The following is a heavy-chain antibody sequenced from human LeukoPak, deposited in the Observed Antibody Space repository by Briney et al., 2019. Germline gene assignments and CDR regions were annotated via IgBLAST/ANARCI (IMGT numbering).Heavy chain of an antibody. J-gene: IGHJ1*01. CDR2: INHSGST. CDR1: GGSFSGHY. Sequence: SETLSLTCAVYGGSFSGHYWSWIRQPPGKGLEWIGEINHSGSTNYNPSLKSRVTISVDTSKNQFSLKLSSVTAADTAVYYCARTYRSNWAQYFQHWGQGNLVSVSS. V-gene: IGHV4-34*01. D-gene: IGHD6-13*01. CDR3: ARTYRSNWAQYFQH.